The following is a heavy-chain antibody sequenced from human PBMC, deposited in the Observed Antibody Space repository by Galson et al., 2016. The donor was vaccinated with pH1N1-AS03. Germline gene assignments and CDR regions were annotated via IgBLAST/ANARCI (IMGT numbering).Heavy chain of an antibody. D-gene: IGHD3-3*01. V-gene: IGHV3-11*01. CDR3: AREARGYYGTGSPH. J-gene: IGHJ4*02. Sequence: SLRLSCAASGFTYSDYYMSWIRQAPGKGLEWVAYISGSGSNIYYADSVKGRFTISRDNTKNSMSLEMTSLSAEDTAMYYCAREARGYYGTGSPHWGQGTLVTVSS. CDR2: ISGSGSNI. CDR1: GFTYSDYY.